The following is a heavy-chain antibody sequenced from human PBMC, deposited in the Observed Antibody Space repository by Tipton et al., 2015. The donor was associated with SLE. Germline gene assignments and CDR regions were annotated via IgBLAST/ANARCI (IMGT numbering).Heavy chain of an antibody. J-gene: IGHJ3*02. CDR3: ARSRDSPGAFDI. V-gene: IGHV1-8*02. CDR2: MNPNSGNT. CDR1: GYTFTSYD. D-gene: IGHD2-21*01. Sequence: QLVQSGAEVKKPGASVKVSCKASGYTFTSYDINWVRQATGQGLEWMGWMNPNSGNTGYAQKFQGRVTMTRNTSVSTAYMELSSLRSEDTAMYYCARSRDSPGAFDIWGQGTMVTVSS.